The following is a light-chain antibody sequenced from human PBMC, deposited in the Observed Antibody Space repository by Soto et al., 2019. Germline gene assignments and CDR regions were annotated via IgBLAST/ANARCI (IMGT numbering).Light chain of an antibody. CDR3: QQSYSTPRT. CDR2: PAS. V-gene: IGKV1-9*01. Sequence: DIQLTQSPSFLSASVGDRVTITCRASQGISSDLAWYRQKPGKAPEVLIYPASTLQSGVPSRFSGTGSGTEFTLTVSSLQPEDFATYYCQQSYSTPRTFGQGTKLKIK. CDR1: QGISSD. J-gene: IGKJ2*01.